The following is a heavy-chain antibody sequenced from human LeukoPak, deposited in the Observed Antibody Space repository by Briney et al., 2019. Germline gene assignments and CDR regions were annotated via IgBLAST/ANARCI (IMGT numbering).Heavy chain of an antibody. V-gene: IGHV5-51*01. D-gene: IGHD3-10*01. CDR2: IYPGDSDT. CDR1: GYNFTNYW. Sequence: GESLKISCKGSGYNFTNYWIGWVRQMPGKGLEWMGIIYPGDSDTRYSPSFQGQVTISADKSISTAYLQWSSLKASDTAMYYCASLKADYGSSFDAFDIWGQGTMVTVSS. CDR3: ASLKADYGSSFDAFDI. J-gene: IGHJ3*02.